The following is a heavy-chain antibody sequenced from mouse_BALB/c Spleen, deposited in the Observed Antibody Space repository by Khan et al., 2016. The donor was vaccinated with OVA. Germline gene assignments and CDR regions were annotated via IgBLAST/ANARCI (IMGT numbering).Heavy chain of an antibody. D-gene: IGHD2-14*01. CDR1: GYTFTSSV. Sequence: VQLKQSGPELVKPGASVKMSCTASGYTFTSSVIHWVRQKSGQGLDWIGYIYPFNDGTKYNEKFEGKATLTSDKSSSTAYMELSSLTSEDSAVYYCARNYRYDVYFDSWGQGITLTVSS. CDR3: ARNYRYDVYFDS. J-gene: IGHJ2*01. V-gene: IGHV1S136*01. CDR2: IYPFNDGT.